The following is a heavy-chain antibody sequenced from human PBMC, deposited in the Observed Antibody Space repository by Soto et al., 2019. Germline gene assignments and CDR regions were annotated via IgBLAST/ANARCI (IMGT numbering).Heavy chain of an antibody. V-gene: IGHV3-33*01. CDR2: IWYDGSNK. CDR3: ARDVTPKTLDY. D-gene: IGHD4-4*01. J-gene: IGHJ4*02. Sequence: QVQLVESGGGVVQPGRSLRLSCAASGFTFSSYGMHWVRQAPGKGLEWVAVIWYDGSNKYYADSVKGRFTISRDNSKNPLYLQMNSLRAEDTAVYYCARDVTPKTLDYWGQGTLVTVSS. CDR1: GFTFSSYG.